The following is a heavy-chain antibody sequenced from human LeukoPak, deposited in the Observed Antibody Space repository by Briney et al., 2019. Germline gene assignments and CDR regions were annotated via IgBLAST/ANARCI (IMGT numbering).Heavy chain of an antibody. CDR3: ARGRYSSSWYDY. CDR2: INHSGST. V-gene: IGHV4-34*01. D-gene: IGHD6-13*01. J-gene: IGHJ4*02. Sequence: PSETLSLTCAVYGGSFSGYYWSWIRQPPGKGLEWIGEINHSGSTNYNPSLKGRVTISVDTSKNQFSLKLSSVTAADTAVYYCARGRYSSSWYDYWGQGTLVTVSS. CDR1: GGSFSGYY.